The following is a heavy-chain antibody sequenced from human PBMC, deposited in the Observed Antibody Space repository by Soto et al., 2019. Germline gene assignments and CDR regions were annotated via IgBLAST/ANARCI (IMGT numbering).Heavy chain of an antibody. CDR2: ISYSGST. CDR1: GGSINRYY. D-gene: IGHD2-21*01. V-gene: IGHV4-59*01. J-gene: IGHJ4*02. Sequence: PSETLSLTCTVSGGSINRYYWSWIRQPPGKGLEWIGYISYSGSTTYNSSLKSRVTISVDTSKNQFSLKVTSVTAADTALYYCARLAGDWSPFDSWGQGARVTVSS. CDR3: ARLAGDWSPFDS.